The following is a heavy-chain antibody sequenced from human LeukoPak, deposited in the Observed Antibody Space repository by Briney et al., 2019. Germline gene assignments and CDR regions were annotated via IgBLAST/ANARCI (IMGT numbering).Heavy chain of an antibody. CDR3: ARDTAYGDYDSYYFDY. CDR2: ISSSSSYI. D-gene: IGHD4-17*01. Sequence: PGGSLRLSCAASGFTFSSYSMNWVRQAPGKGLEWVSSISSSSSYIYYADSVKGRFTISRDNAKNSLYLQMNSLRAEDTAVYYCARDTAYGDYDSYYFDYWGQGTLVTVSS. CDR1: GFTFSSYS. J-gene: IGHJ4*02. V-gene: IGHV3-21*01.